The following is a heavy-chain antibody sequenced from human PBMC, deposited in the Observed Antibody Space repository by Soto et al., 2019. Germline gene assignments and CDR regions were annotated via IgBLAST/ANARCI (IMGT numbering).Heavy chain of an antibody. CDR2: TIPLFPTT. CDR3: ARDERDGYNRYYYYGMDV. CDR1: GGTFSNSA. Sequence: QVQLVQSGAEVKKPGSSVKVSCKASGGTFSNSAISWVRQAPGKGLEWMGGTIPLFPTTNYAQKFQGRVTITADKSTSTAYVELSSLKSEDTAVYYCARDERDGYNRYYYYGMDVWGQGTTVTVSS. J-gene: IGHJ6*02. V-gene: IGHV1-69*06. D-gene: IGHD5-12*01.